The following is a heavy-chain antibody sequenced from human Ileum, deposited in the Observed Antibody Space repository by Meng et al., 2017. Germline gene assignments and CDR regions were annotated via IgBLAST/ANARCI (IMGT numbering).Heavy chain of an antibody. Sequence: QLQLQGQGPGLVKPSETLSLTCAVSGGSIESNNWWTWIRQPPGQGLEWIGEVYHSGSTHYNPSLQSRVTISIDNSKNRFSLSLNSVTAADTAIYYCARADYVRYFDLWGRGTLVTVSS. J-gene: IGHJ2*01. CDR1: GGSIESNNW. V-gene: IGHV4-4*02. CDR3: ARADYVRYFDL. D-gene: IGHD3-10*02. CDR2: VYHSGST.